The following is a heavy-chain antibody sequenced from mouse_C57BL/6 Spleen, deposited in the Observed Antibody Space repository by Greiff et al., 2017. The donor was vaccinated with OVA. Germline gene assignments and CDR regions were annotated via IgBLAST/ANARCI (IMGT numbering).Heavy chain of an antibody. CDR3: ARGGITTVVDAMDY. D-gene: IGHD1-1*01. Sequence: EVQLQQSGPVLVKPGASVKMSCKASGYTFTDYYMNWVKQSHGKSLEWIGVINPYNGGTSYNQKFKGKATLTVDKSSSTAYMELNSLTSEDSAVYYCARGGITTVVDAMDYWGQGTSVTVSS. CDR1: GYTFTDYY. CDR2: INPYNGGT. V-gene: IGHV1-19*01. J-gene: IGHJ4*01.